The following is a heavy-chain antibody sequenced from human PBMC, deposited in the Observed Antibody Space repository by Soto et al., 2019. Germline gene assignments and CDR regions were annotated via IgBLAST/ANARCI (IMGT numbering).Heavy chain of an antibody. V-gene: IGHV4-31*03. J-gene: IGHJ6*03. CDR1: GGSISSGGYY. CDR2: IYYSGST. D-gene: IGHD1-7*01. Sequence: SETLSLTCTVSGGSISSGGYYWSWIRQHPGKGLEWIGYIYYSGSTYYNPSLKSRVTISVDTSKNQFSLKLSSVTAADTAVYYCARAAQLGTSLYYYYYYMDVWGKGTTVTVSS. CDR3: ARAAQLGTSLYYYYYYMDV.